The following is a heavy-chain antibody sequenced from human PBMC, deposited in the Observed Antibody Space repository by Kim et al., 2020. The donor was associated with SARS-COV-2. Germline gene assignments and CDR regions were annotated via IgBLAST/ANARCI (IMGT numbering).Heavy chain of an antibody. Sequence: ADSVKGQFTICRDNAKNTLYLQMNSLRDEDTALYYCARRAVDSSGTYYFDYWGQGTLVTVSS. D-gene: IGHD3-22*01. CDR3: ARRAVDSSGTYYFDY. J-gene: IGHJ4*02. V-gene: IGHV3-74*01.